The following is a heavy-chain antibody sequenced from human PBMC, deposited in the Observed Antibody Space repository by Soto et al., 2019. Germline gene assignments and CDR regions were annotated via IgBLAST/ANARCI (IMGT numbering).Heavy chain of an antibody. D-gene: IGHD3-10*01. CDR3: ARIEGGDYYGYGMDV. CDR1: GYSFTSYW. V-gene: IGHV5-10-1*01. CDR2: IDPSDSYT. Sequence: PGESLKISCKGSGYSFTSYWISWVRQMPGKGLEWMGRIDPSDSYTNYSPSFQGHVTISADKSISTAYLQWSSLKASDTAMYYCARIEGGDYYGYGMDVWGQGTTVTVSS. J-gene: IGHJ6*02.